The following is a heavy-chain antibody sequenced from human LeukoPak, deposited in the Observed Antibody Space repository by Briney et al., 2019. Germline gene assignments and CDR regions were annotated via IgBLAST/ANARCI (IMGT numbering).Heavy chain of an antibody. Sequence: GASVKVSCKASGYTFPSYDISWVRQAPGQGFEWMGWISAHSGSTNYAQKFQGRVTMTADTSTSTAYMELRSLRSDDTAVYYCARDVPDYNSDWYFDLWGRGTLVTVSS. V-gene: IGHV1-18*01. CDR2: ISAHSGST. CDR1: GYTFPSYD. CDR3: ARDVPDYNSDWYFDL. D-gene: IGHD4-11*01. J-gene: IGHJ2*01.